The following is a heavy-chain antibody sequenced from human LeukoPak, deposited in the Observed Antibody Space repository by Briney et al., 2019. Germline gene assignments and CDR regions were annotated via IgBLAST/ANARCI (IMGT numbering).Heavy chain of an antibody. D-gene: IGHD1-26*01. CDR3: AKGDEWELLIDC. CDR1: GFTFSSYG. J-gene: IGHJ4*02. CDR2: IRYDGSNK. V-gene: IGHV3-30*02. Sequence: LGGSLRLSCAASGFTFSSYGMHWVRQAPGKGLEWVAFIRYDGSNKYYADSVKGRFTISRDNSKNTLYLQMNSLRAEDTAVYYCAKGDEWELLIDCWGQGTLVTVSS.